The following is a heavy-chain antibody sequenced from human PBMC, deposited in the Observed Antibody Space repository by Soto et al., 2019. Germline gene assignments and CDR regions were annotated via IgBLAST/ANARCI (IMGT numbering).Heavy chain of an antibody. CDR2: INPSGGST. J-gene: IGHJ3*02. V-gene: IGHV1-46*01. CDR3: ARPSGRGGWSFDI. D-gene: IGHD6-19*01. Sequence: ASVKVSCKASGYTFTSYYMHWVRQAPGQGLEWMGIINPSGGSTSYAQKFQGRVTMTRDTSTSTVYMELSSLRSEDTDVYYCARPSGRGGWSFDIWGQGTMVTVSS. CDR1: GYTFTSYY.